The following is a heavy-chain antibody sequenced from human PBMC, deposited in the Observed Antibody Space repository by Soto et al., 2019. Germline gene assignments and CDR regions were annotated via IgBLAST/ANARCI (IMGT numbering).Heavy chain of an antibody. CDR1: GFTFSSYA. D-gene: IGHD3-9*01. CDR2: ISGSGGST. J-gene: IGHJ4*02. V-gene: IGHV3-23*01. CDR3: AKAYYDILNGIDY. Sequence: PGGSLRLSCAASGFTFSSYAMSWVRQAPGKGLEWVSAISGSGGSTYYADSVKGRFTISRDNSKNTLYLQMNSLRAGDTAVYYCAKAYYDILNGIDYWGRGTLVTVSS.